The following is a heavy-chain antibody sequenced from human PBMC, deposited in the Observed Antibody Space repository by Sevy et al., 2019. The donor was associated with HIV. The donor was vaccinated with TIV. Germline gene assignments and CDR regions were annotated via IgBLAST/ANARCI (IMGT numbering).Heavy chain of an antibody. Sequence: SETLSLTCTVSGDSISSSYWSWIRQPPGKGLEWIGYIHYSWITNYNPSLKSRVTISRDMSKNQFSLKLSSVTAADTAVYYCARGPQYYYYAMDVWGQGTTVTVSS. V-gene: IGHV4-59*01. CDR2: IHYSWIT. J-gene: IGHJ6*02. CDR3: ARGPQYYYYAMDV. CDR1: GDSISSSY.